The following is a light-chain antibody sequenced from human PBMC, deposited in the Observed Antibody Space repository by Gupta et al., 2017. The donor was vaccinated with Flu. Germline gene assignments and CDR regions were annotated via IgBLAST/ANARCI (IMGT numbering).Light chain of an antibody. V-gene: IGLV1-44*01. Sequence: QSVLAQPPSASGTPGQRVTISCSGTSSNIGNNAVNWYQQVPGTAPKLLIYGSNQRPSGVPDRFSGSKSGTSASRAISGLQSEDEADYYCAAWDDSLNGHYVFGTGTKVTAL. CDR3: AAWDDSLNGHYV. CDR1: SSNIGNNA. CDR2: GSN. J-gene: IGLJ1*01.